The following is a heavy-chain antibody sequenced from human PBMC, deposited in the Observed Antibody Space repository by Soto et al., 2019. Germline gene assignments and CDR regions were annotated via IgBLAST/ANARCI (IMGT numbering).Heavy chain of an antibody. Sequence: RGSLRLSCAASGFTFSTYAMTWVRQAPGKGLEWVSAISGGGGSTYYADSVKGRVTISRDNSKNTLYLQMNSLRAEDTAVYYWAKVSLGALTVRDDYYYGLDVWGQGTTVTVSS. CDR3: AKVSLGALTVRDDYYYGLDV. J-gene: IGHJ6*02. V-gene: IGHV3-23*01. CDR1: GFTFSTYA. D-gene: IGHD1-26*01. CDR2: ISGGGGST.